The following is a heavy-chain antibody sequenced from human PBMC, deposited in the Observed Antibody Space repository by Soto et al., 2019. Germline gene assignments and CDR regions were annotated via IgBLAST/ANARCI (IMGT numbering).Heavy chain of an antibody. V-gene: IGHV1-69*13. CDR3: ARDLPFEVVPAAPIVRAFDI. Sequence: SVKVSCKASGGTFGSYAISWVRQAPGQGLEWMGGIIPIFGTANYAQKFQGRVTITADESTSTAYMELSSLRSEDTAVYYCARDLPFEVVPAAPIVRAFDIGGKGTMVTVS. CDR1: GGTFGSYA. J-gene: IGHJ3*02. D-gene: IGHD2-2*01. CDR2: IIPIFGTA.